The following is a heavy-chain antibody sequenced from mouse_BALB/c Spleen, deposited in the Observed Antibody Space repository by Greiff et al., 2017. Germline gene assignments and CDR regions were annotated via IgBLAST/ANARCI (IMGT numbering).Heavy chain of an antibody. CDR1: GFAFSSYD. CDR3: ARRYGSRFFDY. Sequence: DVKLVESGGGLVKPGGSLKLSCAASGFAFSSYDMSWVRQTPEKRLEWVAYISSGGGSTYYPDTVKGRFTISRDNAKNTLYLQMSSLKSEDTAMYYCARRYGSRFFDYWGQGTTLTVSS. CDR2: ISSGGGST. V-gene: IGHV5-12-1*01. J-gene: IGHJ2*01. D-gene: IGHD1-1*01.